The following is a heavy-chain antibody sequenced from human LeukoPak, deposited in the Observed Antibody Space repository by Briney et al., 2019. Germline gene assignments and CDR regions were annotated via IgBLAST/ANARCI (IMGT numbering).Heavy chain of an antibody. D-gene: IGHD5-12*01. CDR1: GYTFTGYY. CDR3: ARARTTSGYGLFGY. J-gene: IGHJ4*02. V-gene: IGHV1-2*02. CDR2: INPNSGGT. Sequence: ASVKVSCKASGYTFTGYYMHWVRQAPGQGLEWMGWINPNSGGTNYAQKFQGRVTMTRDTSISTAYMELSGLRSDDTAVYYCARARTTSGYGLFGYWGQGTLVTVSS.